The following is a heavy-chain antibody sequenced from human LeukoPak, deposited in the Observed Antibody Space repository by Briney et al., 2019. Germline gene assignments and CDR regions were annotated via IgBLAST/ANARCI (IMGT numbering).Heavy chain of an antibody. J-gene: IGHJ4*02. CDR3: AKLGLDQGVYCSSISCYGTDY. CDR1: GFTFDDYA. Sequence: GCSLRLSCAASGFTFDDYAMHWVRQAPGKGLEWVSGISWNSSNIGYADSVKGRFTISRDNAKNSLYLQMHSLRAEDTALYYCAKLGLDQGVYCSSISCYGTDYWGQGTLVTVSS. CDR2: ISWNSSNI. V-gene: IGHV3-9*01. D-gene: IGHD2-2*01.